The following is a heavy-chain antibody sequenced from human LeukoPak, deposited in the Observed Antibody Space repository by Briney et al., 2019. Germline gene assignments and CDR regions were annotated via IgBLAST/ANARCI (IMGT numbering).Heavy chain of an antibody. J-gene: IGHJ4*02. CDR1: GGSISSYY. CDR2: IYYSGST. V-gene: IGHV4-59*12. CDR3: ARGMTTVTTYGYFDY. Sequence: SETLSLTCTVSGGSISSYYWSWIRQPPGKGLEWIGYIYYSGSTNYNPSLKSRVTISVDTSKNQFSLKLSSVTAADTAVYYCARGMTTVTTYGYFDYWGQGTLVTVSS. D-gene: IGHD4-17*01.